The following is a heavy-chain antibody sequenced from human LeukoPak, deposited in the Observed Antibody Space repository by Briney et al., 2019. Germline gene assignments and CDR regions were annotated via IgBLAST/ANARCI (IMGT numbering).Heavy chain of an antibody. V-gene: IGHV3-9*01. D-gene: IGHD6-13*01. CDR2: ISWNSGSI. CDR3: AKDGTGYSSSWYYFDY. CDR1: GLTFDDYA. Sequence: AGGSLRLSCAASGLTFDDYAMHWVRQAPGKGLEWVSGISWNSGSIGYADSVKGRFTISRDNAKNSLYLQMNSLRAEDTALYYCAKDGTGYSSSWYYFDYWGQGTLVTVSS. J-gene: IGHJ4*02.